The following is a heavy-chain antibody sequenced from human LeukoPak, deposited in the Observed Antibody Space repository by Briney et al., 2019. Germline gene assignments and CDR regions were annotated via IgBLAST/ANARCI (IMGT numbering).Heavy chain of an antibody. CDR1: GFTFSSYG. CDR2: IWYDGSNK. Sequence: PGGSLRLSCAASGFTFSSYGMHWVRQAPGKGLEWVAVIWYDGSNKYYADSVKGRFTISRDNSKNTLYLQMNSLRAEDTAVYYCARDSPQLNYYFDYWGQGTLVTVSS. D-gene: IGHD1-1*01. V-gene: IGHV3-33*01. J-gene: IGHJ4*02. CDR3: ARDSPQLNYYFDY.